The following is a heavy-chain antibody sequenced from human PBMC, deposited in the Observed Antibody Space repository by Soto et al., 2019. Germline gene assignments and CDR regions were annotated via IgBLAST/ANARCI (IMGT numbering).Heavy chain of an antibody. CDR2: IYPGDSDT. V-gene: IGHV5-51*01. CDR3: ARHRYCSGGSCYSNWFDP. J-gene: IGHJ5*02. D-gene: IGHD2-15*01. Sequence: RGESLKISCKGSGYSFTSYWIGWVRQMPGKGLEWMGIIYPGDSDTRYSPSFQGQVTISADKSISTAYLQWSSLKASDTAMYYCARHRYCSGGSCYSNWFDPWGQGTLVTVPS. CDR1: GYSFTSYW.